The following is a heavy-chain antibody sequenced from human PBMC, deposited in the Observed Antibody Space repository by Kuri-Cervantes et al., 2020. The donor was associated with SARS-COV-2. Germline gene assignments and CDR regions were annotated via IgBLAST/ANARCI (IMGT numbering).Heavy chain of an antibody. J-gene: IGHJ4*01. CDR2: VHNSGST. D-gene: IGHD3/OR15-3a*01. Sequence: GSLRLSCTVSGASITHHYWSWMRQPPGKGLEWIGCVHNSGSTSFSPSLRSRVTMSIDTSMSQFSLKLYSVTAADTAIYYCAGASFGLVGACDYWGHGTLVTVSS. CDR1: GASITHHY. CDR3: AGASFGLVGACDY. V-gene: IGHV4-59*11.